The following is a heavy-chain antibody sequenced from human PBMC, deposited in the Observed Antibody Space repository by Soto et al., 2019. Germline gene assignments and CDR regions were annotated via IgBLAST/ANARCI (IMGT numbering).Heavy chain of an antibody. Sequence: GGSLRLSCAASGFTFSSYGMHWVRQAPGKGLEWVAVISYDGSNKYYADSVKGRFTISRDNSKNTLYLQMTSLRAEDTAVYYCAKLDIVVVPAAMPQDHDAFDIWGQGTMVTVSS. D-gene: IGHD2-2*03. V-gene: IGHV3-30*18. CDR3: AKLDIVVVPAAMPQDHDAFDI. CDR2: ISYDGSNK. CDR1: GFTFSSYG. J-gene: IGHJ3*02.